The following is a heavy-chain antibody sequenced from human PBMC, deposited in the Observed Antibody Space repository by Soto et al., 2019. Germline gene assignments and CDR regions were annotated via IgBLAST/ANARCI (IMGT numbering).Heavy chain of an antibody. J-gene: IGHJ6*01. Sequence: QVQLVESGGGVVQPGRSLRLSCAASGFTFSSYAMHWVRQAPGKGLEWVAVISYDGSNKYYADSVKGRFTISRDNSKNTLYLQMNSLRAEDTAVYYCARDLPRYCSGGSCYRYYYGMDVW. D-gene: IGHD2-15*01. V-gene: IGHV3-30-3*01. CDR3: ARDLPRYCSGGSCYRYYYGMDV. CDR2: ISYDGSNK. CDR1: GFTFSSYA.